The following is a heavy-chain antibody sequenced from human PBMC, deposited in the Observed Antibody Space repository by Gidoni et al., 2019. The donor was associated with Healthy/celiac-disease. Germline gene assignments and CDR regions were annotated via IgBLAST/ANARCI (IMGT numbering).Heavy chain of an antibody. CDR2: IYSGGST. J-gene: IGHJ6*02. CDR1: GFTVSSNY. D-gene: IGHD3-22*01. Sequence: EVQLVESGGGLVQPGGSLRLSCAASGFTVSSNYMSWVRQAPGKGLEWVSVIYSGGSTYYADSVKGRFTISRDNSKNTLYLQMNSLRAEDTAVYYCAREVFYDSSGYYYYYYGMDVWGQGTTVTVSS. V-gene: IGHV3-66*01. CDR3: AREVFYDSSGYYYYYYGMDV.